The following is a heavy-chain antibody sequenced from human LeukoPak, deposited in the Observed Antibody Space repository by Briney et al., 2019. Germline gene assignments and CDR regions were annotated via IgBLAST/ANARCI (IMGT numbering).Heavy chain of an antibody. Sequence: SESLSLTCTVSGGSISSSSYYWVWMRQPQGKGLEWAGSIYYSGSNYYNPSHTSPVTISVDTSKNKSSLKLSSVTAADTAVYYCASLSTSLVAAVPYSLYYWGQGTLVTVSS. J-gene: IGHJ4*02. V-gene: IGHV4-39*01. CDR1: GGSISSSSYY. CDR3: ASLSTSLVAAVPYSLYY. D-gene: IGHD2-15*01. CDR2: IYYSGSN.